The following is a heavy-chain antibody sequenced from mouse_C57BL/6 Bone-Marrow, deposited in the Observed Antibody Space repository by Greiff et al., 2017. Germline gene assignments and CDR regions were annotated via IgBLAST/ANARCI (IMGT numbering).Heavy chain of an antibody. D-gene: IGHD3-3*01. V-gene: IGHV1-54*01. CDR2: INPGSGGT. CDR1: GYAFTNYL. J-gene: IGHJ2*01. Sequence: VKLQQSGAELVRPGTSVKVSCKASGYAFTNYLIEWVKQRPGQGLEWIGVINPGSGGTNYNEKFKGKATLTAAKSSSTAYMQLSSLTSEDSAVYFCARWGGRGYFDYWGQGTTLTVSS. CDR3: ARWGGRGYFDY.